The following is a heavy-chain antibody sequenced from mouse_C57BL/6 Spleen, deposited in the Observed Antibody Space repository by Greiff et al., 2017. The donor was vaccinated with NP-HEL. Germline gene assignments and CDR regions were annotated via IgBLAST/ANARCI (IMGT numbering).Heavy chain of an antibody. CDR2: INPNNGGT. CDR1: GYTFTDYY. V-gene: IGHV1-26*01. J-gene: IGHJ3*01. Sequence: EVQLQQSGPELVKPGASVKISCKASGYTFTDYYMNWVKQSHGKSLEWIGDINPNNGGTSYNQKFKGKATLTVDKSSSTAYMELRSLTSEDSAVYDCARREDYDGWVAYWGQGTLVTVSA. D-gene: IGHD2-4*01. CDR3: ARREDYDGWVAY.